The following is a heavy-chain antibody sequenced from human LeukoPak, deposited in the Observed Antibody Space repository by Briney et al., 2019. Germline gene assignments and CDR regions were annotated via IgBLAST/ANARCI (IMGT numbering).Heavy chain of an antibody. Sequence: GASVKVSCKSSGYTFNSYGITWVRQAPGQGLEWMGWIHTYNGHTNYAQKLQGRVTMTTDTSTSTAYMELRSLRSDDTAVYYCARDDSSSWYYWFDPWGQGTLVTVSS. V-gene: IGHV1-18*01. CDR1: GYTFNSYG. J-gene: IGHJ5*02. D-gene: IGHD6-13*01. CDR2: IHTYNGHT. CDR3: ARDDSSSWYYWFDP.